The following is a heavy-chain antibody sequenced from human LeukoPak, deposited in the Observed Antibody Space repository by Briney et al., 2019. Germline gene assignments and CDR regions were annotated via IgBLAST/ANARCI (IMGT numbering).Heavy chain of an antibody. J-gene: IGHJ5*02. D-gene: IGHD4-11*01. CDR2: IYYSGST. V-gene: IGHV4-61*01. CDR3: ASGDYRYNWFDP. CDR1: GYSISTGYY. Sequence: SETLSLTCTVSGYSISTGYYWDWIRQPPGRGLEWIGYIYYSGSTNYNPSLKSRVTISVDTSKNQFSLKLSSVTAADTAVYYCASGDYRYNWFDPWGQGTLVTVSS.